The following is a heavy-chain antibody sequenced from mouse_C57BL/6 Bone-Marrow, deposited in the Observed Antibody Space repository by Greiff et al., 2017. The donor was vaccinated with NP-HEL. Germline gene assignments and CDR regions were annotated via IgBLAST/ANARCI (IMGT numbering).Heavy chain of an antibody. CDR3: SRGAMDY. V-gene: IGHV1-4*01. J-gene: IGHJ4*01. CDR1: GYTFTRYT. Sequence: QVQLQQSGAELARPGASVKMSCKASGYTFTRYTMHWVKQRPGQGLEWIGYINPSSGYTNYNQKFKDKATLTAAKSSSAAYMPLSSLTSEDSAVYYCSRGAMDYWGQGTSVTVSS. CDR2: INPSSGYT.